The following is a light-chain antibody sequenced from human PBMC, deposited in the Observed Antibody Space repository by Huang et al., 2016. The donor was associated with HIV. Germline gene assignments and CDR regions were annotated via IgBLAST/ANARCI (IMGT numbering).Light chain of an antibody. V-gene: IGKV3-15*01. CDR2: GAS. Sequence: EIAMTQSPATLSVSPGERATLSCRASQSVRSNLAWYQQKPGQAPRLLIYGASTRPTCIPARCSGSGSGTEFTLTISSLQSEDFAVYYCQQYDNWPPLTFGGGTKVEI. CDR3: QQYDNWPPLT. J-gene: IGKJ4*01. CDR1: QSVRSN.